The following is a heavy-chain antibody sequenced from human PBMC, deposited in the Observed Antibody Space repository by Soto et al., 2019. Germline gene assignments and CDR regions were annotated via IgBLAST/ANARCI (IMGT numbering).Heavy chain of an antibody. V-gene: IGHV4-34*01. CDR3: ARGRGAVAGTESDY. D-gene: IGHD6-19*01. J-gene: IGHJ4*02. CDR1: GGSFSGYY. CDR2: INHSGST. Sequence: SETLSLTCAVYGGSFSGYYWSWIRQPPGKGLEWIGEINHSGSTNYNPSLKSRVTISVDTSKNQFSLKLSSVTAADTAVYYCARGRGAVAGTESDYWGQGTLVTVSS.